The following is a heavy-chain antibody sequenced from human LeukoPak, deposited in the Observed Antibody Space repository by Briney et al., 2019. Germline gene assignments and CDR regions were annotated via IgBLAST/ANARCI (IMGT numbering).Heavy chain of an antibody. V-gene: IGHV3-9*01. J-gene: IGHJ4*02. D-gene: IGHD6-19*01. CDR3: AKDNRRHYTSGPNPDSLH. CDR2: ISWNSGSI. CDR1: GFKFDDHG. Sequence: GGSLRLSCAVSGFKFDDHGMHWVRQAPGKGLEWVSGISWNSGSIDYADSVKGRFTISRDNAKNSLYLQMNSLRVEDTAFYYCAKDNRRHYTSGPNPDSLHWGQGALVTVSS.